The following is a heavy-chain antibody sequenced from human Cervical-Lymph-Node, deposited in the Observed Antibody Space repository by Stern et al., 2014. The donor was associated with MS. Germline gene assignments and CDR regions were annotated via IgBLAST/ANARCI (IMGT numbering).Heavy chain of an antibody. V-gene: IGHV1-69*01. Sequence: QVQLVQSGAEVKKPGSSVKVSCKASGGTFSSYAISWVRQAPGQGLEWMGGIIPIFGTANYAQKFQGRVTITADESTSPAYMELSSLRSEDTAVYYCARGAYSSGYYYAKFDYWGQGTLVTVSS. CDR2: IIPIFGTA. J-gene: IGHJ4*02. D-gene: IGHD3-22*01. CDR3: ARGAYSSGYYYAKFDY. CDR1: GGTFSSYA.